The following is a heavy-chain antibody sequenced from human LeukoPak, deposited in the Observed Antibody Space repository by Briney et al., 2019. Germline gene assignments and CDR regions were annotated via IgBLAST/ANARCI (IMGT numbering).Heavy chain of an antibody. V-gene: IGHV1-18*01. Sequence: ASVKVSCKASGYTFTSHGISWVRQAPGQGLEWMGWISAYNGNTNYAQKLQGRVTMTTDTSTSTAYMELRSLRSDDTAVYYCARVSISRDGYNPPDYWGQGTLVTVSS. D-gene: IGHD5-24*01. J-gene: IGHJ4*02. CDR1: GYTFTSHG. CDR3: ARVSISRDGYNPPDY. CDR2: ISAYNGNT.